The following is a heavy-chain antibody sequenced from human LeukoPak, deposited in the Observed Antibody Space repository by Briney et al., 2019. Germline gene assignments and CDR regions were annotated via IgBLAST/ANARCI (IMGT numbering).Heavy chain of an antibody. J-gene: IGHJ5*02. CDR2: ISSSSSYI. V-gene: IGHV3-21*01. CDR3: ARGVVVAHYPRNWFDP. D-gene: IGHD2-21*01. Sequence: GGSLRLSCAASGFTFSSYSMNWVRQAPGKGLEWVSSISSSSSYIYYADSVKGRFTISRDNAKNSLYLQMNSLRAEDTAVYYCARGVVVAHYPRNWFDPWDQGTLVTVSS. CDR1: GFTFSSYS.